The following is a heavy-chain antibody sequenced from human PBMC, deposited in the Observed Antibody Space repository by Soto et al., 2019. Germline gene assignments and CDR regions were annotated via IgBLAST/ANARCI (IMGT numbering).Heavy chain of an antibody. CDR3: ARDPGLRNGMSA. CDR1: GFNVNSDY. J-gene: IGHJ6*02. V-gene: IGHV3-66*01. CDR2: IYSDGST. Sequence: EVQVVESGGDLVQPGGSLRLSCAASGFNVNSDYMNWVRQAPGKGLEWVSVIYSDGSTYYADSVKGRFSISRDNSKNMLNLEMSSLRAEDTAVYYCARDPGLRNGMSAGGQGTTVTVSS.